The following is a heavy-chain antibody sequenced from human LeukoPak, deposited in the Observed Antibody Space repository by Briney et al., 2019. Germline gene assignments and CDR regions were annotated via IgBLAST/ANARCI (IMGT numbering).Heavy chain of an antibody. Sequence: PSETLSLTFTFSGDSIGSYYWSWIRQPPGKGLEWIGYIHYTGLTNYNPSLKSRVTISLDTSKNQFSLKLNSVTAADTAVYYCARAPYCSSTSCYRLGYYYYMDVWGKGTTVTVSS. CDR3: ARAPYCSSTSCYRLGYYYYMDV. CDR2: IHYTGLT. CDR1: GDSIGSYY. D-gene: IGHD2-2*01. J-gene: IGHJ6*03. V-gene: IGHV4-59*01.